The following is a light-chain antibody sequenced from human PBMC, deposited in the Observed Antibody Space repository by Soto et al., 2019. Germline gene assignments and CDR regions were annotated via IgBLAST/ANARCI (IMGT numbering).Light chain of an antibody. V-gene: IGKV1-17*01. CDR3: LQHKSFPFT. CDR2: AVS. CDR1: QGIGNG. Sequence: DIQMTQSPSSLSASVGDRVTITCLASQGIGNGLGWFQQKPGRAPKRLIYAVSTLESGVPSRFSGSGSGTEFTLTISSLQPEDFASYYCLQHKSFPFTFGEGTKVDIK. J-gene: IGKJ2*01.